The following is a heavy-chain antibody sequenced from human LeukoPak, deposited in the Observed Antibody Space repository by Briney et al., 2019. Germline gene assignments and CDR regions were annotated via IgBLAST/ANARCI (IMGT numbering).Heavy chain of an antibody. D-gene: IGHD6-13*01. CDR3: AKDRGSCWYGHYFDY. CDR2: ISGSGGST. Sequence: GGSLRLSCAASGFTFSSYAMSWVRQAPGKGLEWVSAISGSGGSTYYADSVKGRFTISRDNSKNTLYLQMNSLRAEDTAVYYCAKDRGSCWYGHYFDYWGQGTLVTVSS. V-gene: IGHV3-23*01. CDR1: GFTFSSYA. J-gene: IGHJ4*02.